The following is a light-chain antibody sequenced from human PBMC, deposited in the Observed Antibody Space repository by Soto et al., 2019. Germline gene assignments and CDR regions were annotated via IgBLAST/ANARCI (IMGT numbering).Light chain of an antibody. CDR3: SSDTTSSTLV. V-gene: IGLV2-18*02. Sequence: QSALTQPPSVSGSPGQSVTISCTGTSSDVGYYNRASWYQQTPGTAPKLLVFDVSNRPSGVPDRFSGSKSGNTASLTNSGLQAEDEADYYCSSDTTSSTLVFGGGTKLTVL. CDR2: DVS. CDR1: SSDVGYYNR. J-gene: IGLJ2*01.